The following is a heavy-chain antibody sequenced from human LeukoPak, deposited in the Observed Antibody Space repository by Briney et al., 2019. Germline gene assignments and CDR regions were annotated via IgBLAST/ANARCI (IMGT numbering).Heavy chain of an antibody. CDR3: ARGRGSGHKENWFDP. Sequence: GASVKVSCKASGYTFTTYDIKWVRQATGQGLEWMGWMNPNSGNTGYTQKLQGRVTMTRNTSISTAYMELSSLRSEDTAVYYCARGRGSGHKENWFDPWGQGTLVTVSS. CDR2: MNPNSGNT. CDR1: GYTFTTYD. V-gene: IGHV1-8*01. D-gene: IGHD6-19*01. J-gene: IGHJ5*02.